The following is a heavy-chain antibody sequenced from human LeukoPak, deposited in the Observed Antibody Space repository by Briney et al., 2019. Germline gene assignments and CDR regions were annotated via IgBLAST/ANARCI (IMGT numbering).Heavy chain of an antibody. CDR3: AREARVVVHSFDY. CDR1: GFTFSSYS. CDR2: ISSSSSYI. D-gene: IGHD3-22*01. V-gene: IGHV3-21*01. J-gene: IGHJ4*02. Sequence: TGGSLRLSCAASGFTFSSYSMNWVRQAPGKGLEWVSSISSSSSYIYYADPVKGRFTISRDNAKNSLYLQMNSLRAEDTAVYYCAREARVVVHSFDYWGQGTLVTVSS.